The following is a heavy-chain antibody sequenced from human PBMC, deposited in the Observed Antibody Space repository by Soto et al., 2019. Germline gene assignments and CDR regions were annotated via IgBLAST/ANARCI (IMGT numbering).Heavy chain of an antibody. CDR2: ISGSGGSA. CDR1: GFTFSSYA. V-gene: IGHV3-23*01. Sequence: EVQLLESGGGLVQPGGSLRLSCAASGFTFSSYAMSWVRQAPGKGLEWVSAISGSGGSAYYADSVKGRFTISRDNSKNALYLQMNSLRAEDTAVYYCAKAVAPSSYYYGMDVWGQGTTVTVSS. CDR3: AKAVAPSSYYYGMDV. J-gene: IGHJ6*02. D-gene: IGHD5-12*01.